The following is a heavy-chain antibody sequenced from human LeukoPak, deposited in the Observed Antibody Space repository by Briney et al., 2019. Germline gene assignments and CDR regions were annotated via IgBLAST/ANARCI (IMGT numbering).Heavy chain of an antibody. J-gene: IGHJ4*02. CDR2: IRSKANSYAT. CDR1: GFTFSGSA. V-gene: IGHV3-73*01. Sequence: GGPLRLSCAASGFTFSGSAMHWVRQASGKGLEWVGRIRSKANSYATAYAASVKGRFTISRDDSKNTAYLQMNSLKTEDTAVYYCTSEIVVVPAAMVGNDYWGQGTLVTVSS. CDR3: TSEIVVVPAAMVGNDY. D-gene: IGHD2-2*01.